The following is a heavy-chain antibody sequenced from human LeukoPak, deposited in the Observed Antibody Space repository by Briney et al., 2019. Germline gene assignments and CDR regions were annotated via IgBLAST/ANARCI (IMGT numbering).Heavy chain of an antibody. CDR3: GKRICSTTSCYPDY. V-gene: IGHV3-30*02. Sequence: GGSLRLSCATSGFTFSTYDMHWVRQAPGKGLEWVAFIRSDGNNKYYADSVKGRFTVSRDNSRNTLYLQMNSLRPEDTAVYYCGKRICSTTSCYPDYWGQGTLVTVSS. J-gene: IGHJ4*02. CDR1: GFTFSTYD. CDR2: IRSDGNNK. D-gene: IGHD2-2*01.